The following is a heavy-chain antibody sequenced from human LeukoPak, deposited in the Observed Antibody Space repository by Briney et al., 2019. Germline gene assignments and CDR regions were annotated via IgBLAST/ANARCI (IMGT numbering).Heavy chain of an antibody. CDR1: GFTFSSYG. CDR2: IWYDGTNK. Sequence: GGSLRLSCAASGFTFSSYGMHWVRQAPGKGLEWVAVIWYDGTNKYYADSVKGRFTISRDNSKNTLYLQMNSLRAEDTAVYYCAKGNGHYYYYMGVWGEGTTVTVSS. CDR3: AKGNGHYYYYMGV. D-gene: IGHD3-16*01. V-gene: IGHV3-33*06. J-gene: IGHJ6*03.